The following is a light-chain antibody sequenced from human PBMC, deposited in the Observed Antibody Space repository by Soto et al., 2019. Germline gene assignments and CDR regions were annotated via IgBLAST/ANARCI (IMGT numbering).Light chain of an antibody. Sequence: DIQMTQSPSSLSASVGDRVTITCQASQDISNYLNWYQQKLGKAPNLLIYGASNLETGVPSRFSGSGSGTDFTFTIGSLQPEDIATYYCQQFNSYPITFGQGTRLEI. CDR1: QDISNY. J-gene: IGKJ5*01. CDR2: GAS. V-gene: IGKV1-33*01. CDR3: QQFNSYPIT.